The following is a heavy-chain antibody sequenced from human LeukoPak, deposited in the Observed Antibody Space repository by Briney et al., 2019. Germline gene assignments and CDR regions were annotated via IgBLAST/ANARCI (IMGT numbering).Heavy chain of an antibody. V-gene: IGHV4-39*01. CDR3: AKAIIRVIVGATTFDY. D-gene: IGHD1-26*01. J-gene: IGHJ4*02. CDR1: GDSISSSSYY. CDR2: IYYSGST. Sequence: PSETLSLTCTVSGDSISSSSYYWGWIRQPPGKGLEWIGTIYYSGSTYYNPSLKSRVTISVDTSKNQFSLKLSSVTAADTAVYYCAKAIIRVIVGATTFDYWGQGTLVTVSS.